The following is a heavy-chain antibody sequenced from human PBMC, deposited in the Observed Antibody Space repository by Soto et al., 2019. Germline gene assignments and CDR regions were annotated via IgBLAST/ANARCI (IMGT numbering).Heavy chain of an antibody. CDR2: IYYSGTT. Sequence: QVQLLESGPGLVQPSQTLSLTCTVSGGSINSPIYYWSWIRQHPGKGLEWIGYIYYSGTTYYNPNLKSRVTISVDTSKNQFSLELSSVTAADTAVYYCATGDDSGYYPRPFDYWRQGTMVTVSS. V-gene: IGHV4-31*03. D-gene: IGHD3-22*01. J-gene: IGHJ4*02. CDR3: ATGDDSGYYPRPFDY. CDR1: GGSINSPIYY.